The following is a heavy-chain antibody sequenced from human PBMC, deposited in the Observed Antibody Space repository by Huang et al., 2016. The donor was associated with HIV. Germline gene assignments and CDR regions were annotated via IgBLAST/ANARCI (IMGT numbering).Heavy chain of an antibody. V-gene: IGHV3-30*18. CDR1: GFTFSSYG. J-gene: IGHJ4*02. CDR2: ISYDAKTK. Sequence: QVQLVESGGGVVQPGRSLRISCAASGFTFSSYGMHWVSQAPGKGLECVAVISYDAKTKYYADSVKGRFSISRDNSKTTVYLQLNSLRLEDTAVYYCAKGGSAAAVLDFWGQGTLVTVSS. D-gene: IGHD6-13*01. CDR3: AKGGSAAAVLDF.